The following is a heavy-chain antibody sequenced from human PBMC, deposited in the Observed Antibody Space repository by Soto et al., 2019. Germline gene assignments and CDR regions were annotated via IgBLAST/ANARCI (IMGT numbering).Heavy chain of an antibody. CDR2: MNPNSGNT. J-gene: IGHJ5*02. V-gene: IGHV1-8*01. CDR1: GYTFASLG. CDR3: ARDGFDP. Sequence: GASVKDSCKASGYTFASLGSNWVRQATGKGLEWMGWMNPNSGNTGHAQKFQGRVTMTRNTSISTAYMELSSLRSEDTAVYYCARDGFDPWGQGTLVTVSS.